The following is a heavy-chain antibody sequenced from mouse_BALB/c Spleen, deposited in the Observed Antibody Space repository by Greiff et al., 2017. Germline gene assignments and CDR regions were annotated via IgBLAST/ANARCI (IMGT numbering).Heavy chain of an antibody. CDR3: ARDYYGSSYYFDY. V-gene: IGHV1S81*02. J-gene: IGHJ2*01. CDR1: GYTFTSYW. Sequence: QVQLKQPGAELVKPGASVKLSCKASGYTFTSYWMHWVKQRPGQGLEWIGEINPSNGRTNYNEKFKSKATLTVDKSSSTAYMQLSSLTSEDSAVYYCARDYYGSSYYFDYWGQGTTLTVSS. CDR2: INPSNGRT. D-gene: IGHD1-1*01.